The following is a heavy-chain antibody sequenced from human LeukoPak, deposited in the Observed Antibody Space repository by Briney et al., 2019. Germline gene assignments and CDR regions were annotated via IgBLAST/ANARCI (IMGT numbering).Heavy chain of an antibody. CDR3: ARDRSFGELVVY. CDR2: ISSSSSYI. V-gene: IGHV3-21*01. Sequence: GGSLRLSCAASGFTFSSYSMNWVRQAPGKGLEWVSSISSSSSYIYYADSVKGRFTISRDNAKNSLYLQMNSLRAEDTAVYYCARDRSFGELVVYWGQGTLVTVSS. CDR1: GFTFSSYS. J-gene: IGHJ4*02. D-gene: IGHD3-10*01.